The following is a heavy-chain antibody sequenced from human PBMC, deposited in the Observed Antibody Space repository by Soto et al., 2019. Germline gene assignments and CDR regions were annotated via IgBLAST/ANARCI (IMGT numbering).Heavy chain of an antibody. D-gene: IGHD5-12*01. CDR3: ARLNSGLRSKGPDYYYYYHYMDV. V-gene: IGHV4-4*02. CDR1: SGSISSINW. CDR2: IYHSGST. Sequence: SETLSLTCAVSSGSISSINWWSWVRQPPGKGLEWIGEIYHSGSTNYNPSLKSRVTISVDKSKNQFSLKLSSVTAADTAVYYCARLNSGLRSKGPDYYYYYHYMDVWGKGTTVT. J-gene: IGHJ6*03.